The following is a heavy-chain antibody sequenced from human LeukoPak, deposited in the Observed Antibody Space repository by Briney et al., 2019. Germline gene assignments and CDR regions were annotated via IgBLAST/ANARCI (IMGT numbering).Heavy chain of an antibody. Sequence: SETLSLTCTVSGGSISSSSYYWGWIRQPPGKGLEWIGEINHSGSTNYNPSLKSRVTISVDTSKNQFSLKLSSVTAADTAVYYCARAARRSSSWRTAFDPWGQGTLVTVSS. V-gene: IGHV4-39*07. CDR1: GGSISSSSYY. CDR3: ARAARRSSSWRTAFDP. CDR2: INHSGST. J-gene: IGHJ5*02. D-gene: IGHD6-13*01.